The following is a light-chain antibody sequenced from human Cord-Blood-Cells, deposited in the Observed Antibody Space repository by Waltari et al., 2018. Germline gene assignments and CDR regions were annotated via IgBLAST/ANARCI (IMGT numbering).Light chain of an antibody. J-gene: IGKJ1*01. CDR1: QSISSW. CDR3: QHKT. Sequence: IQMTQSTSTLSASVGDRVTITCRASQSISSWLAWYQQKPGKAPKLLIYKASSLESGVPSRFSGSGSGTEFTLTISSLQPDDFATYYCQHKTFGQGTKVEIK. CDR2: KAS. V-gene: IGKV1-5*03.